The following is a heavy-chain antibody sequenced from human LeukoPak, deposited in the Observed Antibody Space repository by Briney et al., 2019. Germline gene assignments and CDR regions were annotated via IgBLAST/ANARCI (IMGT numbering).Heavy chain of an antibody. CDR3: ARGQVTTLTWLASFDI. CDR1: GFTFSSYS. D-gene: IGHD4-17*01. J-gene: IGHJ3*02. Sequence: PGGSLRLSCAASGFTFSSYSMKWVRQAPGKGLEGVSAISADGCSIHYTISVKGRFIISRDTPKNTLYLQMKNLRPEDTAVYFCARGQVTTLTWLASFDIWGQGAMVIVSS. V-gene: IGHV3-23*01. CDR2: ISADGCSI.